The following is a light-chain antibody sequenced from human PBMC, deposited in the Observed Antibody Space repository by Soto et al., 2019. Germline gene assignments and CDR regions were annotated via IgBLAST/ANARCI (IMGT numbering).Light chain of an antibody. CDR3: QKYDTAPFT. CDR2: AAS. CDR1: QGIAFY. Sequence: DVQMTHSPSSLSASVGDTVTITCRASQGIAFYLAWFQQRPGKAPNLLISAASNLQSGVPSRFSGSGSGTDFTLTISSLQPEDVATYYCQKYDTAPFTFGPG. J-gene: IGKJ3*01. V-gene: IGKV1-27*01.